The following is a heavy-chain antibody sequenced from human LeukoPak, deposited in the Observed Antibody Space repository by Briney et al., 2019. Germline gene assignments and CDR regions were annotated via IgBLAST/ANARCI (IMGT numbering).Heavy chain of an antibody. Sequence: PGGSLRLSCTASGFTFSNHAMHWVRQAPGKGLEWLTVTGRFTISRDNSKNTVSLQLNSLRVEDAAVYYCARGEAYYDRNGLPGAALDFWGLGTLVTVSS. V-gene: IGHV3-30*04. J-gene: IGHJ3*01. CDR3: ARGEAYYDRNGLPGAALDF. D-gene: IGHD3-22*01. CDR1: GFTFSNHA.